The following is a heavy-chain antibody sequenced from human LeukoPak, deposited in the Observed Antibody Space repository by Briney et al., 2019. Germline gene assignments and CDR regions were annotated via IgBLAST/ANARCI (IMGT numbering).Heavy chain of an antibody. V-gene: IGHV3-15*01. J-gene: IGHJ4*02. Sequence: GGSLRLSCAASGFTFSNAWMSWVRQAPGKGLEWVGRIKSKTDGGTTDYAAPVKGRFTISRDDSKNTLYLQMNSLKTEDTAVYYCAREDSSKWHGFENWGQGTLVTVSS. CDR2: IKSKTDGGTT. D-gene: IGHD6-19*01. CDR1: GFTFSNAW. CDR3: AREDSSKWHGFEN.